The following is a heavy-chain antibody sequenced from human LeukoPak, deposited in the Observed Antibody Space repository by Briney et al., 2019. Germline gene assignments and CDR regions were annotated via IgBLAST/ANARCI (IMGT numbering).Heavy chain of an antibody. CDR1: GYSISSGYY. J-gene: IGHJ3*02. V-gene: IGHV4-38-2*02. Sequence: SETLSLTCTVSGYSISSGYYWGWIRQPPGKGLEWIGSIYHSGSTYYNPSLKSRVTISVDTSKNQFSLKLSSVTAADTAFYYCARYIVSYPHDAFDIWGQGTMVTVSS. CDR3: ARYIVSYPHDAFDI. D-gene: IGHD1-26*01. CDR2: IYHSGST.